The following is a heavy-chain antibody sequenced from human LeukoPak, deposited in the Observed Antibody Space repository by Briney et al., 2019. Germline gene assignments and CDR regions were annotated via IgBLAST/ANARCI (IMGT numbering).Heavy chain of an antibody. V-gene: IGHV3-74*01. CDR3: ARDAVDTANAV. CDR1: GFTFTTYW. J-gene: IGHJ6*02. D-gene: IGHD5-18*01. CDR2: INSDGSIT. Sequence: GGSLRLSCVASGFTFTTYWMHWVRQAPGKGLVWVSHINSDGSITSYADSVKGRFTISRDNAKNTLYLQMNSLRAEDTAVYYCARDAVDTANAVWGQGTTVTVSS.